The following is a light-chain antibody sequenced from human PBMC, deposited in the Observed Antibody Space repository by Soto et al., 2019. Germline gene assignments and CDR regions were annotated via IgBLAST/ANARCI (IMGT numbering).Light chain of an antibody. Sequence: DIQLTQSPSTLSASVGDRVTITCRTSETISTYVNWYQQKPGKAPKLLIYAASSLQSGVPSRFSGSGSGTDFTLTISSLQPEDFATYYCQQANSFPPAFGQGTRLEIK. CDR2: AAS. CDR3: QQANSFPPA. J-gene: IGKJ5*01. V-gene: IGKV1-39*01. CDR1: ETISTY.